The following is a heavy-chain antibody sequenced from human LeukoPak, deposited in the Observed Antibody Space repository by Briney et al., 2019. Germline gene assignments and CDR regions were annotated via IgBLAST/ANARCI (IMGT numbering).Heavy chain of an antibody. V-gene: IGHV4-4*02. Sequence: SETLSLTCDVSGGSIYSINWWSWVRQPPGKGLEWIGEIYHSGSTNYNPSLKSRVTISVDKSKNDFSLRLNSVTAADTAVYFCARGFRGDNFDYWGQGTLVTVSS. J-gene: IGHJ4*02. D-gene: IGHD7-27*01. CDR3: ARGFRGDNFDY. CDR1: GGSIYSINW. CDR2: IYHSGST.